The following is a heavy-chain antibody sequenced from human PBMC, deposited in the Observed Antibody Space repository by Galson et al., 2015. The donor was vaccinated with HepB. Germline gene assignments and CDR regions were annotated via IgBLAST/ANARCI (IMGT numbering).Heavy chain of an antibody. CDR1: GLTLNRYN. V-gene: IGHV3-21*01. J-gene: IGHJ4*02. Sequence: SLRLSCAASGLTLNRYNMNWVRQAPGKGLEWVSSISSGSSYIYYADSVKGRFTISRDNAKNSLYLRMNSLRAEDTAVYYCARDSHCGGYVCYFDYWGQGTLVTVSS. CDR2: ISSGSSYI. CDR3: ARDSHCGGYVCYFDY. D-gene: IGHD2-21*01.